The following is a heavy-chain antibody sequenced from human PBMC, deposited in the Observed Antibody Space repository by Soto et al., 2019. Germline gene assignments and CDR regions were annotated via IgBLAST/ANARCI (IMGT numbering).Heavy chain of an antibody. CDR1: GGNFSSNG. D-gene: IGHD5-18*01. V-gene: IGHV1-69*01. CDR2: IIPTFGTT. Sequence: QVQLVQSGAEVRKPGSSVKVSCKAPGGNFSSNGIRWVRQAPGQGLEFMGGIIPTFGTTNYAHKFRGRVTITADESTGTAYMELSSLRSDDTADYYCAGASDSTWYNWLDPWGQGTLVTVSS. J-gene: IGHJ5*02. CDR3: AGASDSTWYNWLDP.